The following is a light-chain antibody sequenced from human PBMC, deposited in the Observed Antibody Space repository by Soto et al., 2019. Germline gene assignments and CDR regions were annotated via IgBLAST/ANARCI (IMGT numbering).Light chain of an antibody. J-gene: IGKJ1*01. V-gene: IGKV1-5*01. CDR1: ESIRTW. CDR2: DAS. CDR3: QQYNNYPRT. Sequence: DIQMSQCPSTLYTSIGDRVTITCRASESIRTWLAWYQHKPGKAPKFLIYDASSLESGVPSRFSGSGSGTEFTLTISNLQPDDFATYFCQQYNNYPRTFGQGTKVDIK.